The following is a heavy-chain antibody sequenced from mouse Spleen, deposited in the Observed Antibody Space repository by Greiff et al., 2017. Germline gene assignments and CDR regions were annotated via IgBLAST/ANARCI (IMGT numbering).Heavy chain of an antibody. CDR1: GFSLSTSGMG. CDR3: ARVTSAGSYAMDY. J-gene: IGHJ4*01. Sequence: VKLVESGPGILQSSQTLSLTCSFSGFSLSTSGMGVSWIRQPSGKGLEWLAHIYWDDDKRYNPSLKSRLTISKDTSRNQVFLKITSVDTADTATYYCARVTSAGSYAMDYWGQGTSVTVSS. D-gene: IGHD2-12*01. CDR2: IYWDDDK. V-gene: IGHV8-12*01.